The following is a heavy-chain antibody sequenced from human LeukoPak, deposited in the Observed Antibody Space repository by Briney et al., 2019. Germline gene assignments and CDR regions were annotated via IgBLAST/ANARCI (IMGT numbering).Heavy chain of an antibody. V-gene: IGHV3-53*01. Sequence: PGGSLRLSCAASGFTVSSDCMSWVRQAPGKGLEWVSAIYSGGSTYYADSVKGRFTISRDNSKNTLYLQMNSLRAEDTAVYYCARQNSGWYFDYWGQGTLVTVSS. J-gene: IGHJ4*02. CDR1: GFTVSSDC. CDR2: IYSGGST. CDR3: ARQNSGWYFDY. D-gene: IGHD6-19*01.